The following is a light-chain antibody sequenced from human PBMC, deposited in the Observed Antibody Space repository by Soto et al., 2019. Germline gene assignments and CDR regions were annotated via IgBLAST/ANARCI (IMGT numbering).Light chain of an antibody. V-gene: IGLV2-14*01. J-gene: IGLJ1*01. CDR2: EVS. CDR1: NSDVGGYNY. Sequence: QSALTQPASVSGSPGQSITISCTGTNSDVGGYNYVSWYQQHPGKAPKLMIYEVSNRPSGVSNHFSGSKSGNTASLTISGLQAEDEGDYYCSSYTSSSTYVFGTGTKLTVL. CDR3: SSYTSSSTYV.